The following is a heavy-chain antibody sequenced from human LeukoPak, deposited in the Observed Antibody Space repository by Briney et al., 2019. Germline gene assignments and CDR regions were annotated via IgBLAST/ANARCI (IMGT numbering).Heavy chain of an antibody. CDR1: GVTFSSYA. V-gene: IGHV3-30-3*01. CDR2: ISYDGSNK. Sequence: GRSLRLSCAASGVTFSSYAMHWVRQAPGKGLEWGAVISYDGSNKYYADSVKGRFTISRDNSKNTLYLQMNSLRAEDTAVYYCARAGLFLPSAYYYDSSGYHFDYWGQGTLVTVSS. D-gene: IGHD3-22*01. J-gene: IGHJ4*02. CDR3: ARAGLFLPSAYYYDSSGYHFDY.